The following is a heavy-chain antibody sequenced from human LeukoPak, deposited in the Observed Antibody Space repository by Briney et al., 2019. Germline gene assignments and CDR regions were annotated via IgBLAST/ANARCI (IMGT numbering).Heavy chain of an antibody. Sequence: KPSETLSLTCTLSGRSISIHYWSWIRQPPGKGLEWLGYIYYRGSTNYNPSPKSRVTISVDTSKNKFSLKLSSVTAAETAVYYCARWGVTTVVTRYFDYWGQGTLVSVSS. J-gene: IGHJ4*02. CDR1: GRSISIHY. CDR2: IYYRGST. D-gene: IGHD4-23*01. CDR3: ARWGVTTVVTRYFDY. V-gene: IGHV4-59*11.